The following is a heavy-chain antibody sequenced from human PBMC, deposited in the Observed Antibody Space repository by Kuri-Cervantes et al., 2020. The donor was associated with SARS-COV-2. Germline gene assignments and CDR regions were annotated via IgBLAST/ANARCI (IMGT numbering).Heavy chain of an antibody. J-gene: IGHJ4*02. Sequence: SGPTLVKPTQTLTLTCTFSGFSLSTSGVGVGWIRQPPGKALEWLALIYWDDDKRYSPSLKSRPTITKDTSKNQVVLTMTNMDPVDTATYYCAHRGYYDSSGSLDYWGQGTLVTVSS. V-gene: IGHV2-5*02. CDR1: GFSLSTSGVG. D-gene: IGHD3-22*01. CDR2: IYWDDDK. CDR3: AHRGYYDSSGSLDY.